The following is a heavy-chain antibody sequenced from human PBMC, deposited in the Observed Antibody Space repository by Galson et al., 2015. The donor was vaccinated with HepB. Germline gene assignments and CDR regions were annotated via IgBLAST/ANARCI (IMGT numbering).Heavy chain of an antibody. V-gene: IGHV3-23*01. D-gene: IGHD6-19*01. CDR1: GFGFDTHA. CDR2: ISGNGDST. Sequence: SLRLSCAASGFGFDTHAMSWVRQAPGKGLEWISGISGNGDSTFYGDSVKGRFTVSRYNSTNTLFLQKTGLTADDTAIYYCARVHPEYTSGWYRQALYYFDSWGQGTLVAVSS. CDR3: ARVHPEYTSGWYRQALYYFDS. J-gene: IGHJ4*02.